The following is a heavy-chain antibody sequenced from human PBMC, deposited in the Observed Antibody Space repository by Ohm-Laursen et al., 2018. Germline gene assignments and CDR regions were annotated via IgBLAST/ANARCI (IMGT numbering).Heavy chain of an antibody. J-gene: IGHJ6*02. CDR2: IIPVFGTP. D-gene: IGHD2-2*01. CDR1: GGTFGTYA. V-gene: IGHV1-69*01. CDR3: ARDRSPTPSIVVVPSAIYGLDV. Sequence: GSSVKVSCKASGGTFGTYAISWVRQAPGQGLEWMGGIIPVFGTPKYAQRFQGRVTMTAGESPITAYMELSSLRSDDTAVYYCARDRSPTPSIVVVPSAIYGLDVWGQGTTVTVSS.